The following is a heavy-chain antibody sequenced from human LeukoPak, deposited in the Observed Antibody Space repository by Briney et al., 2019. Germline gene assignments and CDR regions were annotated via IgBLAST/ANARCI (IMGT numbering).Heavy chain of an antibody. Sequence: PGGSLRLSCAASGFTVSGNYMSWVRQAPGKGLEWVSVIYRGDATYYADSVKGRSTISRDSSENTVYLQMDSLRADDTSVYNCVKEAPGTTIYYWGQGTLVTVSS. V-gene: IGHV3-66*01. D-gene: IGHD5-24*01. CDR2: IYRGDAT. CDR1: GFTVSGNY. CDR3: VKEAPGTTIYY. J-gene: IGHJ4*02.